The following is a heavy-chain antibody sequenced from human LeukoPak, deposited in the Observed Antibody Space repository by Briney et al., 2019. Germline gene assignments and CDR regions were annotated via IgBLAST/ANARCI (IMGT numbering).Heavy chain of an antibody. V-gene: IGHV3-23*01. D-gene: IGHD6-19*01. Sequence: GGSLRLSCAASGFTFSSYAMSWVRQAPGKGLEWASGISGSGGSTYYADSVKGRFTISRDNSKNTLYLQMNSLRAEDTAVYYCARTPYSSGWYRKKTDYFDYWGQGTLVTVSS. CDR3: ARTPYSSGWYRKKTDYFDY. CDR1: GFTFSSYA. CDR2: ISGSGGST. J-gene: IGHJ4*02.